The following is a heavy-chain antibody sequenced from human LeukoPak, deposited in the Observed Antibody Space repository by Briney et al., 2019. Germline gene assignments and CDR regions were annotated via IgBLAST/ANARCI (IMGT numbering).Heavy chain of an antibody. CDR1: GGSISSYY. D-gene: IGHD6-13*01. V-gene: IGHV4-59*12. Sequence: MSSETLSLTCTVSGGSISSYYWSWIRQPPGKGLEWIGSIYYSGSTYYNPSLKSRVTISVDTSKNQFSLKLSSVTAADTAVYYCARDRGIAAADWGQGTLVTVSS. CDR3: ARDRGIAAAD. CDR2: IYYSGST. J-gene: IGHJ4*02.